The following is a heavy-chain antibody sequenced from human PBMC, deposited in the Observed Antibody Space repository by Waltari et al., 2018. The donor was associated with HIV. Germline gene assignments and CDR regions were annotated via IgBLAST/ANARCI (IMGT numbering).Heavy chain of an antibody. CDR2: IFHTGSS. D-gene: IGHD3-3*01. Sequence: QVQLQESGSGLVKPSATLSLICNVSGGSVSSYHWRWIRQTPGKGLEWIGNIFHTGSSNLNPSLQGRVTIFIDTSKNQFFLRLISVTAADTALYYCARGGTIFGVAGLDCWGPGTMVTVSS. J-gene: IGHJ4*02. V-gene: IGHV4-59*02. CDR3: ARGGTIFGVAGLDC. CDR1: GGSVSSYH.